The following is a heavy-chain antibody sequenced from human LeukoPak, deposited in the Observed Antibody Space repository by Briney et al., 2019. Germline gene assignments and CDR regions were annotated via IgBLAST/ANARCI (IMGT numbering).Heavy chain of an antibody. J-gene: IGHJ6*03. V-gene: IGHV3-23*01. CDR1: GFTFSNYG. CDR3: AKDSAPYYYYMDV. CDR2: IRGSGGTT. Sequence: GGSLRLPCAASGFTFSNYGMSWVRQAPGKGLEWVSTIRGSGGTTYYAVSVKGRFTISRDNSKNTLYLQMNSLRAEDTAVYYCAKDSAPYYYYMDVWGKGTTVTISS.